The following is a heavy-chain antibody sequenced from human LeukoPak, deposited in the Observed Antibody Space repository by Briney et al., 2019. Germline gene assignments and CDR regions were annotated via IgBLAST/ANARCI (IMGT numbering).Heavy chain of an antibody. CDR1: GYSISSGYY. V-gene: IGHV4-38-2*01. Sequence: SETLSLTCAVSGYSISSGYYWGWIRQPPGKGLEWIGSIYHGGSTYYSPSLKSRVTISVDTSKNQFSLKLSSVTAADTAVYYCARGDYDFWSGYYKGNAFDIWGQGTMVTVSS. CDR2: IYHGGST. CDR3: ARGDYDFWSGYYKGNAFDI. J-gene: IGHJ3*02. D-gene: IGHD3-3*01.